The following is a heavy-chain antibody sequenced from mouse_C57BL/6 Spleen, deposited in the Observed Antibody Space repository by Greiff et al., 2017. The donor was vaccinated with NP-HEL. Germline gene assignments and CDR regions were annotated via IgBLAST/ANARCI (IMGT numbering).Heavy chain of an antibody. CDR3: AKITTVVAAKDY. CDR1: GYTFTSYG. CDR2: IYPRSGNT. V-gene: IGHV1-81*01. J-gene: IGHJ4*01. Sequence: QVQLQQSGAELARPGASVKLSCKASGYTFTSYGISWVKQRPGQGLEWIGEIYPRSGNTYYNEKFKGKATLTADKSSSTAYMELRSLTSEDSAVYFCAKITTVVAAKDYWGQGTSVTVSS. D-gene: IGHD1-1*01.